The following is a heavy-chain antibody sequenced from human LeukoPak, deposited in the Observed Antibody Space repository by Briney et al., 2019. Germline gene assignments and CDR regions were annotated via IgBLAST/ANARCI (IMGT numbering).Heavy chain of an antibody. V-gene: IGHV3-30*02. Sequence: GGSLRLSCAASGFTFSAYGMHWVRQAPGKGLEWVAFIQYDGHETYYADSVKGRFIISKDNSRNTLYLQMSTLRPEDTAFYYCARYNYADLWGQGTLVAVSS. J-gene: IGHJ4*02. CDR2: IQYDGHET. CDR1: GFTFSAYG. D-gene: IGHD3-16*01. CDR3: ARYNYADL.